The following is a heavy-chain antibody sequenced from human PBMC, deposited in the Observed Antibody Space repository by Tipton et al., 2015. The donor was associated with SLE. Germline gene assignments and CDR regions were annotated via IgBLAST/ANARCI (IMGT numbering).Heavy chain of an antibody. CDR1: GGSISSSSYY. CDR3: ARHDTIFGVRGWFGP. D-gene: IGHD3-3*01. Sequence: TLSLTCTVSGGSISSSSYYWGWIRQPPGKGLEWIGSIYYSGSTYYNPSLKSRVTISVDTSKNQFSLKLSSVTAADTAVYYCARHDTIFGVRGWFGPWGQGTLVTVSS. CDR2: IYYSGST. J-gene: IGHJ5*02. V-gene: IGHV4-39*01.